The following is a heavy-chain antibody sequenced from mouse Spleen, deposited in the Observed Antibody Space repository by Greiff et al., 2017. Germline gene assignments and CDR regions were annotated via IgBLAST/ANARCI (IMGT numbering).Heavy chain of an antibody. V-gene: IGHV5-9*04. CDR2: ISSGGGNT. J-gene: IGHJ3*01. D-gene: IGHD2-13*01. Sequence: EVQGVESGGGLVKPGGSLKLSCAASGFTFSSYTMSWVRQTPAKRLEWVATISSGGGNTYYPDSVKGRFTISRDNARNTLYLQMSSLRSEDTAMYYCARRGGDSWFAYWGQGTLVTVSA. CDR1: GFTFSSYT. CDR3: ARRGGDSWFAY.